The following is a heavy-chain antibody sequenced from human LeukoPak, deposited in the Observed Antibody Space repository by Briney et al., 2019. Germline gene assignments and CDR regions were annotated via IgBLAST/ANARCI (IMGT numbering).Heavy chain of an antibody. J-gene: IGHJ4*02. CDR2: ISGSDDGT. Sequence: GGSLRLSCAASGFTFSTYAMSWVRQIPGKGLEWVSAISGSDDGTYYADSVKGRFTISRDNSRNTLYLQMNTLRAEDTAVYFCAKSPVSSCRGSFRYPFDYWGQGNLVTVSS. D-gene: IGHD2-15*01. CDR3: AKSPVSSCRGSFRYPFDY. V-gene: IGHV3-23*01. CDR1: GFTFSTYA.